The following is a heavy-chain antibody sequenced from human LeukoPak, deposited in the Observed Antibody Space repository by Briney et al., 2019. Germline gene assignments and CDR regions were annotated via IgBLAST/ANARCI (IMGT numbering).Heavy chain of an antibody. CDR3: AFVPRAYYYMDV. CDR2: ISSGSAHI. J-gene: IGHJ6*03. Sequence: PGGSLRLSCAGSGFTFSTFSFNWVRQAPGKGLEWVSSISSGSAHIYYADSVKGRFTISRDNAKNSLFLQMNSLRAEDTAIYYCAFVPRAYYYMDVWGKGTTVTVSS. CDR1: GFTFSTFS. D-gene: IGHD6-6*01. V-gene: IGHV3-21*01.